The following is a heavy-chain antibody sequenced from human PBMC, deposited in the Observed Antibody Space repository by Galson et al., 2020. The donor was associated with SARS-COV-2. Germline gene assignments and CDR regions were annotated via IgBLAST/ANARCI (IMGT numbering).Heavy chain of an antibody. CDR1: GGSISISYY. CDR2: IFYSGST. D-gene: IGHD6-19*01. J-gene: IGHJ3*02. Sequence: SETLSLTCTVSGGSISISYYWGWIRQPPGKGLEGLEWIGNIFYSGSTYYNPSLKSRVTISVDTSKNQFSLKLSSVTAADTAVYYCARRPIPSSGWYRGGFDIWGQGTLVTVSS. V-gene: IGHV4-39*01. CDR3: ARRPIPSSGWYRGGFDI.